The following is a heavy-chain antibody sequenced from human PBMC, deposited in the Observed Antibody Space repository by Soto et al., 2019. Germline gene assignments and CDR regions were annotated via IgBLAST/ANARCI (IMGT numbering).Heavy chain of an antibody. D-gene: IGHD3-10*01. CDR1: GFSLSTSGVG. Sequence: QITLKESGPTLVKPTQTLTLTCTFSGFSLSTSGVGVGWIRQPPGKALEWLALIYWDDDKRYSPSLKSRLTITKDTSKNQVVLKMTNMDPVDTATYYCAHTRFGELLNNWFDPWGQGTLVTVSS. J-gene: IGHJ5*02. CDR3: AHTRFGELLNNWFDP. CDR2: IYWDDDK. V-gene: IGHV2-5*02.